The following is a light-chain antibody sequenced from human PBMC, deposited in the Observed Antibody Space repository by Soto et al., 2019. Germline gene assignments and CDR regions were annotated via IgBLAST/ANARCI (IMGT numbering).Light chain of an antibody. J-gene: IGLJ1*01. CDR1: SSDVGGYNY. CDR3: TSYIRSSTPDYV. Sequence: QYGLTHPASVSWSPGQLITISCTGTSSDVGGYNYVSWYQQYPGKAPKLMIYEVSNRPSGVSNRFSGSKSGNTASLTISGLQAEDEADYYCTSYIRSSTPDYVFGTGTKVTVL. CDR2: EVS. V-gene: IGLV2-14*01.